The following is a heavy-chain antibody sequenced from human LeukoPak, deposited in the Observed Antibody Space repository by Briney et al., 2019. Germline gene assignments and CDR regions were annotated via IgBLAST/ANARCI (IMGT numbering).Heavy chain of an antibody. Sequence: GGSLRLSCAASGFTFSNYAMSWVRQAPGGGLEWVSAISGSGDTTFHADSVKGRFTTSRDNSKNTLSLQMSGLRAEDTAVYYCAKDPAQYQLRRNWFDPWGQGTLVTVSS. CDR3: AKDPAQYQLRRNWFDP. CDR1: GFTFSNYA. D-gene: IGHD2-2*01. V-gene: IGHV3-23*01. J-gene: IGHJ5*02. CDR2: ISGSGDTT.